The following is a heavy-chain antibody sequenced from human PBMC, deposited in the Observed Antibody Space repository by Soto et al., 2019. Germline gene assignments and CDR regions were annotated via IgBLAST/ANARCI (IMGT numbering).Heavy chain of an antibody. D-gene: IGHD3-16*02. Sequence: ASVKVSCKASGYTFTSYGISWVRQAPGQGLEWMGWISAYNGNTNYAQKLQGRVTMTTDTSTSTAYMELGSLRSDDTAVYYCARGSVITFGGVIVRNWFDPWGQGTLVTVSS. V-gene: IGHV1-18*01. CDR1: GYTFTSYG. CDR2: ISAYNGNT. J-gene: IGHJ5*02. CDR3: ARGSVITFGGVIVRNWFDP.